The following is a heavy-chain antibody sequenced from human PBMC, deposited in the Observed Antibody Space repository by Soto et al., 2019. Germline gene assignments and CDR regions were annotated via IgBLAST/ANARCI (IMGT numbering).Heavy chain of an antibody. V-gene: IGHV5-51*01. Sequence: LGESLKISCMGSGYTFTSHWIGWVRQMPGKGLEWMGIIYPGDSDTRYSPSFQGQVTISADKSIRTAYLQWNSLKASDTAMYYCVRVGLVGSNRLTNAWFDPWGQGPLVTVSS. CDR2: IYPGDSDT. CDR3: VRVGLVGSNRLTNAWFDP. D-gene: IGHD2-8*02. J-gene: IGHJ5*02. CDR1: GYTFTSHW.